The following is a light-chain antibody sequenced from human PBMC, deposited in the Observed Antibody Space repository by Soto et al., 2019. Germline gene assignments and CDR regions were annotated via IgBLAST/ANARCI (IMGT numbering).Light chain of an antibody. CDR1: QSINSY. V-gene: IGKV1-39*01. CDR2: AAS. CDR3: QQSYSTPYT. J-gene: IGKJ2*01. Sequence: DIQMTQSPSSLSASVGDRVTITCRASQSINSYLNCYQQKPGTAPQRLIYAASSLQSRVPARCSGGGSGNDLAITITSLQPADFAAYYCQQSYSTPYTFGQGTKLEIK.